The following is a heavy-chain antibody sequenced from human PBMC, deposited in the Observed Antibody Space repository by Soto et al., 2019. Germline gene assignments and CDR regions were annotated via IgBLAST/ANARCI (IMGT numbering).Heavy chain of an antibody. Sequence: QVQLVESGGGVVQPGRSLRLSCAASGFTFSSYAMHWVRQAPGKGLEWVAVISYDGSNKYYADSVKGRFTISRDNSKNTRYLQINSLRAEDTAVYYCARDPYSGSYDAFDIWGQGTMVTVSS. CDR3: ARDPYSGSYDAFDI. CDR1: GFTFSSYA. CDR2: ISYDGSNK. V-gene: IGHV3-30-3*01. J-gene: IGHJ3*02. D-gene: IGHD1-26*01.